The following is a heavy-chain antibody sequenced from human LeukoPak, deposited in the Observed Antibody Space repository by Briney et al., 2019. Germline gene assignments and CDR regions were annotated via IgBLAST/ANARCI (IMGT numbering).Heavy chain of an antibody. V-gene: IGHV3-30*04. Sequence: GGSLRLSCAASGFTFSSYAMHWVRQAPGKGLEWVAVISYDGSNKYYADSVKGRFTISRDNSKNTLYLQMNSLRAEDTAVYYCARDGRVWSGETSGYYYYMDVWGKGTTVTVSS. CDR1: GFTFSSYA. CDR2: ISYDGSNK. CDR3: ARDGRVWSGETSGYYYYMDV. D-gene: IGHD7-27*01. J-gene: IGHJ6*03.